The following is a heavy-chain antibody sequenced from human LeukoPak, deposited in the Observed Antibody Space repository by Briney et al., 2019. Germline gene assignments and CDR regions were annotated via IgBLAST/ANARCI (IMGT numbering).Heavy chain of an antibody. Sequence: PGGSLRLSCAASGFTFSSYARSWVRQAPGKGLEWVSAISGSGGNTYYADSVKGRFTISRDNSKNTLYLQMNSLRAEDTAVYYCARGYSPPQNRAYYYYYYYMDVWGKGTTVTVSS. J-gene: IGHJ6*03. CDR1: GFTFSSYA. D-gene: IGHD5-18*01. CDR2: ISGSGGNT. V-gene: IGHV3-23*01. CDR3: ARGYSPPQNRAYYYYYYYMDV.